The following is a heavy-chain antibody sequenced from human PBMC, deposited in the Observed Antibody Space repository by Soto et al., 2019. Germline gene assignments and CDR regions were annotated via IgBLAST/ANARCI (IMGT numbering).Heavy chain of an antibody. D-gene: IGHD5-12*01. J-gene: IGHJ4*02. CDR1: GFTVTSYW. CDR2: TSPAGSRT. V-gene: IGHV3-74*01. CDR3: ARENTGYGNFHY. Sequence: DVQLVESGGGIVQPGGSLRLSCAASGFTVTSYWMHWVRQAPGKGLVWVSRTSPAGSRTYYADFVRGRFTISKDTAKNTLYLQINSLGAEDTAVYYCARENTGYGNFHYWGQGTLVTVSS.